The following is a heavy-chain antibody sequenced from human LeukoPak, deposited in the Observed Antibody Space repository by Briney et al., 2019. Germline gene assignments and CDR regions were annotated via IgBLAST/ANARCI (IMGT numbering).Heavy chain of an antibody. CDR2: MNPNSGNT. CDR3: ARSNAYSPN. J-gene: IGHJ4*02. Sequence: GASVKVSCKASGGTSSSYAISWARQAPGQGLEWMGWMNPNSGNTGYAQKFQGRVTMTRNTSISTAYMELSSLRSEDTAVYYCARSNAYSPNWGQGTLVTVSS. D-gene: IGHD6-13*01. CDR1: GGTSSSYA. V-gene: IGHV1-8*02.